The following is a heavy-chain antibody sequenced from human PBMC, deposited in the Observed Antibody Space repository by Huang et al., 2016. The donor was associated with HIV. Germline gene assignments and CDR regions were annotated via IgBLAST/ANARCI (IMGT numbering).Heavy chain of an antibody. D-gene: IGHD6-6*01. Sequence: QVQLVQSGAEVKNPGASVRVSCKASGYTFTDSKIHWVRQAPGQGLGWMGGINPKRGGTSYAQRFQGRVTMTRDTTISTVHMDLRRIQSDDTAMYFCARDWSFGSSTSPADWGQGTLVTVSS. CDR3: ARDWSFGSSTSPAD. V-gene: IGHV1-2*02. CDR2: INPKRGGT. J-gene: IGHJ4*02. CDR1: GYTFTDSK.